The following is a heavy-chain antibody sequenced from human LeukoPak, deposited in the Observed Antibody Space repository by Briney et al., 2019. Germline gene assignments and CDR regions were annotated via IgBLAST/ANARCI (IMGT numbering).Heavy chain of an antibody. J-gene: IGHJ4*02. CDR2: ISYGGSNK. Sequence: GGSLRLSCAASGFTFSSYGMHWVRQAPGKGLEWVAVISYGGSNKYYADSVKGRFTISRDNSRNTLYLQMNSLRAEDTAVYYCAKDAEQWLLTGPYDYWGQGALVTVSS. V-gene: IGHV3-30*18. CDR3: AKDAEQWLLTGPYDY. CDR1: GFTFSSYG. D-gene: IGHD6-19*01.